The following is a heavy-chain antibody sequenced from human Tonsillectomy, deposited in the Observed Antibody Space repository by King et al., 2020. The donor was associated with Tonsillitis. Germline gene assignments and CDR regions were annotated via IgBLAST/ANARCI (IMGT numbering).Heavy chain of an antibody. CDR2: IKSKIDGGTT. J-gene: IGHJ6*02. V-gene: IGHV3-15*01. Sequence: EVQLVESGGGFVKPGGSLRLSCAASGFPFSDTWMNWVRQAPGKGLEWVGRIKSKIDGGTTDYAAPVKGRFTISRDDSKVTLYLQLNSLKTEDTGVYYCTTGGWGEVPIYSYYGMDVWGQGTTVTVSS. CDR1: GFPFSDTW. D-gene: IGHD3-16*01. CDR3: TTGGWGEVPIYSYYGMDV.